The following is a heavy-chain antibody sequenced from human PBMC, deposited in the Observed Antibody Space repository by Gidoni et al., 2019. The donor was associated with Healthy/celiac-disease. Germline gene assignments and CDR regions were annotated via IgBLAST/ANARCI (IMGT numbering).Heavy chain of an antibody. V-gene: IGHV3-33*01. CDR1: GFPFSSYG. D-gene: IGHD1-26*01. Sequence: QVQLVESGGGVVQPGRSLRLSCAASGFPFSSYGMHWVRQAPGQGLELVAVRWYDVSNKDYADSVKGRFTIARDNSKNTLYRKRNSLRSEDTAGYYGARGYSGSRDAFDIGGQGKRVTVAS. J-gene: IGHJ3*02. CDR2: RWYDVSNK. CDR3: ARGYSGSRDAFDI.